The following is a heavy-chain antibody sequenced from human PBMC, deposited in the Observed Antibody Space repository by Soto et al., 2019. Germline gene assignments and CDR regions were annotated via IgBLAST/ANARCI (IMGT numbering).Heavy chain of an antibody. D-gene: IGHD6-19*01. CDR3: ARLRYSRGWCDY. V-gene: IGHV4-59*08. CDR1: GGSISSYY. J-gene: IGHJ4*02. CDR2: IYYSGST. Sequence: SETLSLTCTVSGGSISSYYWSWIRQPPGKGLEWIGYIYYSGSTNYNPSLKSRVTISVDTSKNQFSLKLSSVTAADTAVYYCARLRYSRGWCDYWGKGTLVTLSS.